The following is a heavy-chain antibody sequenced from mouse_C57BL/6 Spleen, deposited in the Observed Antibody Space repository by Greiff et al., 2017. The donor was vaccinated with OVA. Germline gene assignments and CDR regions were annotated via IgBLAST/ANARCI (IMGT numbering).Heavy chain of an antibody. J-gene: IGHJ4*01. Sequence: VKLQQPGAELVRPGTSVKLSCKASGYTFTSYWMHWVKQRPGQGLEWIGVIDPSDSYTNYNQKFKGKATLTVDTSSSTAYMQLSSLTSEDSAVYYCAKEAYYYGSSPPYAMDYWGQGTSVTVSS. V-gene: IGHV1-59*01. CDR2: IDPSDSYT. CDR3: AKEAYYYGSSPPYAMDY. D-gene: IGHD1-1*01. CDR1: GYTFTSYW.